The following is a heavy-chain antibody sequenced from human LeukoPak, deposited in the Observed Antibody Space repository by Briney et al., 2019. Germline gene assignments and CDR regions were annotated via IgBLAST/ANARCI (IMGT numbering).Heavy chain of an antibody. Sequence: VSVTVSCEASGYTFNNYYIHWLRQAPAQGLEWMGIINPSGDSTNLAPKFQGRVTMTRDMSTSIVYTELSSLRSEDTAVYYCAREMMSDYGAPDYWGQGTLVTVSS. CDR3: AREMMSDYGAPDY. D-gene: IGHD4-17*01. J-gene: IGHJ4*02. CDR1: GYTFNNYY. V-gene: IGHV1-46*02. CDR2: INPSGDST.